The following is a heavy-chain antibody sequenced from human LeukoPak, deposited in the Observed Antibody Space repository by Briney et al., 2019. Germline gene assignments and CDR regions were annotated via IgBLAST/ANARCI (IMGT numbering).Heavy chain of an antibody. CDR2: INHSGST. V-gene: IGHV4-34*01. Sequence: SETLSLTCAVYGGSFSGYYWSWIRQPPGKGLEWIGEINHSGSTNYNPSLKSRVTISVDTSKNQFSLKLSSVTAADTAVYYCARARDRITIFGVPKRGAGFDYWGQGTLVTVSS. J-gene: IGHJ4*02. CDR1: GGSFSGYY. CDR3: ARARDRITIFGVPKRGAGFDY. D-gene: IGHD3-3*01.